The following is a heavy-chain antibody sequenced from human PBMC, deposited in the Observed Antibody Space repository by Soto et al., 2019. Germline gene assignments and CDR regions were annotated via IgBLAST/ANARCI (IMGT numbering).Heavy chain of an antibody. CDR1: GGSISSYY. D-gene: IGHD1-1*01. CDR2: IYYSGST. V-gene: IGHV4-59*01. Sequence: SETLSLTCTVSGGSISSYYWSWIRQPPGKGLEWIGHIYYSGSTNYNPSLKSRVTISVDTSKNQFSLKLSSVTAADTAVYYCARVSKTGTQAYLDYWGQGTLVTVSS. CDR3: ARVSKTGTQAYLDY. J-gene: IGHJ4*02.